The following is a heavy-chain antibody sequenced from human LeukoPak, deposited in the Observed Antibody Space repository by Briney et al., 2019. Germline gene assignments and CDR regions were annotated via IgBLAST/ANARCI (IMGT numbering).Heavy chain of an antibody. Sequence: PSETLSLTCSVSGGSISSYYWSWIRQPLGKGLEWIGRIYTSGSTNYNPSLKSRVTISVDTSKNQFSLKLSSVTAADTAVYYCAREGGYYRRTFDYWGQGTLVTVSS. CDR2: IYTSGST. V-gene: IGHV4-4*08. J-gene: IGHJ4*02. CDR3: AREGGYYRRTFDY. CDR1: GGSISSYY. D-gene: IGHD3-22*01.